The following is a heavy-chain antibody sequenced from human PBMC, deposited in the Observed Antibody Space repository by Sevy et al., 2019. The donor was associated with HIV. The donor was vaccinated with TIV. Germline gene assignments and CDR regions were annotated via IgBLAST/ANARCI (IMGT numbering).Heavy chain of an antibody. D-gene: IGHD6-13*01. Sequence: GVSLRLSCAASGFTFSSYGMHWVRQAPGKGLEWVAVIWYDGSNKYYADSVKGRFTISRDNSKNTLYLQMNSLRAEDTAVYYCARDRSSSRPKYFQHWGQGTLVTVSS. J-gene: IGHJ1*01. V-gene: IGHV3-33*01. CDR1: GFTFSSYG. CDR2: IWYDGSNK. CDR3: ARDRSSSRPKYFQH.